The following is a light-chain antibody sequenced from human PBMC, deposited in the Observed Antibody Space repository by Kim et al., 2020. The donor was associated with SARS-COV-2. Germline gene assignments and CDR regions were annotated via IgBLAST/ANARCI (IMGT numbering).Light chain of an antibody. J-gene: IGLJ3*02. Sequence: SYELTQPPSVSVSPGQTAIITCSGDGLGDRYTFWFQQKPGHSPVLVIYQDIKRTSGIPERFSGSNSGNTATLTISGTQAMDEADCYCQTWDSGTAVVFGG. CDR1: GLGDRY. CDR3: QTWDSGTAVV. V-gene: IGLV3-1*01. CDR2: QDI.